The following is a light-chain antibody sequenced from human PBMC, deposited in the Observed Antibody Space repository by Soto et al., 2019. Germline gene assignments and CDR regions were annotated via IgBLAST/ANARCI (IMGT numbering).Light chain of an antibody. J-gene: IGKJ1*01. CDR3: QQYGSSSWT. V-gene: IGKV1-39*01. CDR2: AAS. Sequence: DIQMTQSPSSLSASVGDRVTITCRASQSISTYLHWYQQKPGKAPNLLIYAASTLQSGVPSRFSGGGSGADFTLTISRLEPEDFAVYYCQQYGSSSWTFGQGTKVDIK. CDR1: QSISTY.